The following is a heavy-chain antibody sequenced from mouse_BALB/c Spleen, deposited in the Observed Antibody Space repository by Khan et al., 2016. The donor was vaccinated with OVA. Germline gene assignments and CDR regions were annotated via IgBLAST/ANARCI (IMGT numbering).Heavy chain of an antibody. J-gene: IGHJ4*01. Sequence: QIQLVQSGPELKKPGETVKISCKASAHTFTKYGMNWVKQAPGKGLKWMGWINTYTGEPTYADDFNGRFAFSLETSASTAYLQINNLKNEDTATYFCTTLPYCSYVLDNWGQGTSVTVAS. CDR3: TTLPYCSYVLDN. CDR1: AHTFTKYG. D-gene: IGHD2-10*01. V-gene: IGHV9-3-1*01. CDR2: INTYTGEP.